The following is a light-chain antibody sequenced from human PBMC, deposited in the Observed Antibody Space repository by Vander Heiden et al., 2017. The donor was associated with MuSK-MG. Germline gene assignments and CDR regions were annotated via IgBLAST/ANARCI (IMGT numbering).Light chain of an antibody. J-gene: IGLJ2*01. Sequence: QPVLTQPPPVPVSPCQRVTIACTGSSATLGAGYDVHWYRLLPGQAPKLVISRNVNRPSGVPDRFSGSKSGTTASLTITGAQAEDEAEYYCNSYDSSISGVVFGGGTKVTVL. CDR2: RNV. V-gene: IGLV1-40*01. CDR3: NSYDSSISGVV. CDR1: SATLGAGYD.